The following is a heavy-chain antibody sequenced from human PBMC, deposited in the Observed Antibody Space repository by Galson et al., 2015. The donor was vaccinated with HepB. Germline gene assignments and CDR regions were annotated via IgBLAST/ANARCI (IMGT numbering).Heavy chain of an antibody. Sequence: SVKVSCKASGYTFTGYYMHWVRQAPGQGLEWMGWINPNSSGTNYAQKFQGWVTMTRDTSISTAYMELSRLRSDDTAVYYCARDDHDGGMGDYWGQGTLVTVSS. D-gene: IGHD3-16*01. CDR3: ARDDHDGGMGDY. V-gene: IGHV1-2*04. CDR2: INPNSSGT. J-gene: IGHJ4*02. CDR1: GYTFTGYY.